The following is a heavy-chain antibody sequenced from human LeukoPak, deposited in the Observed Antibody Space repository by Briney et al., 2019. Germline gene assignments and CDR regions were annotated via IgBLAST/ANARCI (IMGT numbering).Heavy chain of an antibody. D-gene: IGHD5-24*01. CDR1: GFTLSSYA. Sequence: GRSLRLSCAASGFTLSSYAMHGVRQAPGKGLEWVAVISYDGSNKYYADSVKGRFTISRDNSKNTLYLQMNSLRAEDTAVYYCARDPKMATIQYYFDYWGQGTLVTVSS. CDR3: ARDPKMATIQYYFDY. CDR2: ISYDGSNK. V-gene: IGHV3-30-3*01. J-gene: IGHJ4*02.